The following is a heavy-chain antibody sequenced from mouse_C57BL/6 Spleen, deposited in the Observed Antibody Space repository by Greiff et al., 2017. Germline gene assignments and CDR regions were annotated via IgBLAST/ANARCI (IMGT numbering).Heavy chain of an antibody. D-gene: IGHD1-1*01. Sequence: EVQLQQSGAELVRPGASVKLSCTASGFNIKDDYMHWVKQRPEQGLEWIGWIDPENGDTEYASKFQGKATITADTSSNTAYLQLSSLTSEATAVSYCTITTVVEGDYWGQGTTLTVSS. CDR1: GFNIKDDY. V-gene: IGHV14-4*01. CDR3: TITTVVEGDY. CDR2: IDPENGDT. J-gene: IGHJ2*01.